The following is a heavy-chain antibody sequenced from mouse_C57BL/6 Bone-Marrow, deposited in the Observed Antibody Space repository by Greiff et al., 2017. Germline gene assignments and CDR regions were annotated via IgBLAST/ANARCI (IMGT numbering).Heavy chain of an antibody. D-gene: IGHD2-13*01. Sequence: QVQLQQPGAELVKPGASVKMSCKASGYTFTSYWITWVKQRPGQGLEWIGDIYPGSGSTNYNEKFKSKATLTVDTSASTAYMQRSSLTSEDSAVYYCASPDYFYYAMDYWGQGTSVTVSS. V-gene: IGHV1-55*01. CDR3: ASPDYFYYAMDY. CDR1: GYTFTSYW. CDR2: IYPGSGST. J-gene: IGHJ4*01.